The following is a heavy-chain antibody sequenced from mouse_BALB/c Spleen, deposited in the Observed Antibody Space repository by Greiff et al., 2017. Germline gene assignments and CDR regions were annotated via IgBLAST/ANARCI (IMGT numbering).Heavy chain of an antibody. V-gene: IGHV2-9*02. D-gene: IGHD2-3*01. J-gene: IGHJ4*01. CDR1: GFSLTSYG. CDR3: ARADGYRSYAMDY. CDR2: IWAGGST. Sequence: VKLMESGPGLVAPSQSLSITCTVSGFSLTSYGVHWVRQPPGKGLEWLGVIWAGGSTNYNSALMSRLSISKDNSKSQVFLKMNSLQTDDTAMYYCARADGYRSYAMDYWGQGTSVTVSS.